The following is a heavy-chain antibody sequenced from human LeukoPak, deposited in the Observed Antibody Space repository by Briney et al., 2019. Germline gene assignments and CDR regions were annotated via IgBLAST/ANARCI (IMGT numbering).Heavy chain of an antibody. Sequence: KSSETLSLTCTVSGGSISGYYWSWIRQPPGKGLEWIGEINHSGSTNCNPSLKSRVTISVDTSKNQFSLKLSSVTAADTAVYYCARGGQTVWGSYRYYFDYWGQGTLVTVSS. CDR3: ARGGQTVWGSYRYYFDY. CDR2: INHSGST. V-gene: IGHV4-34*01. CDR1: GGSISGYY. J-gene: IGHJ4*02. D-gene: IGHD3-16*02.